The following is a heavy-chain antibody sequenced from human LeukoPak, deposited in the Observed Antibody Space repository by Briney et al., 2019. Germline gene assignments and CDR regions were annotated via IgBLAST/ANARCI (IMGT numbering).Heavy chain of an antibody. CDR3: ARGAVAGTGSHFDY. V-gene: IGHV4-39*01. Sequence: SETLSLTCTVSGGSISSSSYYWGWIRQPPGKGLEWIGSIYYSGSTYYNPSLKSRVTISVDTSKNQFSLKLSSVTAADTAVYYCARGAVAGTGSHFDYWGQGTLVTVSS. CDR2: IYYSGST. J-gene: IGHJ4*02. CDR1: GGSISSSSYY. D-gene: IGHD6-19*01.